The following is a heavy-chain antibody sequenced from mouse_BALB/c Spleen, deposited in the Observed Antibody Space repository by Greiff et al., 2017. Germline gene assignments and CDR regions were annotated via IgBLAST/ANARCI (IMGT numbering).Heavy chain of an antibody. CDR2: INPSNGGT. D-gene: IGHD1-2*01. CDR3: TRRQDYYGYWFAY. V-gene: IGHV1S81*02. J-gene: IGHJ3*01. Sequence: VQGVESGAELVKPGASVKLSCKASGYTFTSYYMSWVNQRPGQGLEWIGEINPSNGGTNFHEKVKSKATLTVDKSSSTAYMQLSSLTSEDSAVYYCTRRQDYYGYWFAYWGQGTLITVSA. CDR1: GYTFTSYY.